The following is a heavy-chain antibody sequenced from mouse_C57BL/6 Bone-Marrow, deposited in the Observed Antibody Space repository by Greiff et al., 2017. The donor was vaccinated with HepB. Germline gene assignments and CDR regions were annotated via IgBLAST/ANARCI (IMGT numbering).Heavy chain of an antibody. CDR3: ARGYYWYFDV. CDR1: SYTFTSYW. V-gene: IGHV1-61*01. Sequence: VQLQQSGAELVRPGSSVKLSCKASSYTFTSYWMDWVKQRPGQGLEWIGNIYPSDSETHYNQKFKDKATLTVDKSSSTAYMQLSSLTSEDSAVYYCARGYYWYFDVWGTGTTVTVSS. CDR2: IYPSDSET. J-gene: IGHJ1*03.